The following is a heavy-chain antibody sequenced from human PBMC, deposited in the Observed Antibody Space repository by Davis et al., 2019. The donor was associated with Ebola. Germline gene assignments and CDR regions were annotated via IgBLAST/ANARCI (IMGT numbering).Heavy chain of an antibody. CDR3: AKPWTQWLELPSDSLDY. CDR1: GFTFSNYA. CDR2: VSYDERNK. J-gene: IGHJ4*02. V-gene: IGHV3-30*18. D-gene: IGHD6-19*01. Sequence: PGGSLRLSCKASGFTFSNYAIHWVRQAPGKGLEWVAVVSYDERNKYYADSVKGRFTVSRDNSKNTVYLQMNSLRSEDTAIYYCAKPWTQWLELPSDSLDYWGQGILVTVSP.